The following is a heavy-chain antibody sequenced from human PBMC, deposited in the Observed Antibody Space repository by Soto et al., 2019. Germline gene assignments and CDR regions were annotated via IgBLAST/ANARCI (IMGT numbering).Heavy chain of an antibody. CDR1: EFSFSDQY. J-gene: IGHJ4*02. D-gene: IGHD3-22*01. V-gene: IGHV3-72*01. CDR3: VRATYFSDSSGYTRCFDY. CDR2: SRNRVNNLST. Sequence: PGGSLRLSCTVSADSEFSFSDQYMDWVRQAPGKGLEWVGRSRNRVNNLSTAYAASVQGRFTISRDESKNTVYLQMNSLKTEDTAVYYCVRATYFSDSSGYTRCFDYWGQGTLVTVSS.